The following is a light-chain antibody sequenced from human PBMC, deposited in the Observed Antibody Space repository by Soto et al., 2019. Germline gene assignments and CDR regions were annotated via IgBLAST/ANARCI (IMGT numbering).Light chain of an antibody. CDR3: QHYGSSPPDT. Sequence: EIVLTQSPGTLSLSLGERATLSCRASQSVSGTYSAWYQQKPGQAPRLLIYGTSKRAAGIPDRFNGSGSGTDFSLTISRLEPEDFAVYYCQHYGSSPPDTFGQGTKLEIK. CDR1: QSVSGTY. J-gene: IGKJ2*01. V-gene: IGKV3-20*01. CDR2: GTS.